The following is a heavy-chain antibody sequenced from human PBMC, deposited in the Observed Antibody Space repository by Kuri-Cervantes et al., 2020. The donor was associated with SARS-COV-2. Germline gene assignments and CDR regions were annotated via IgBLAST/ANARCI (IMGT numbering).Heavy chain of an antibody. CDR3: ARSRGYCSSTSCFYYYGMDV. CDR1: GGSFSGYY. D-gene: IGHD2-2*01. Sequence: SETLSLTCAVYGGSFSGYYWSWIRQPPGKGLEWIGEINHSGSTNYNPSLKTRVTISVNTSKNQFSLKLSSVTAADTAVYYCARSRGYCSSTSCFYYYGMDVWGQGTTVTVSS. V-gene: IGHV4-34*01. J-gene: IGHJ6*02. CDR2: INHSGST.